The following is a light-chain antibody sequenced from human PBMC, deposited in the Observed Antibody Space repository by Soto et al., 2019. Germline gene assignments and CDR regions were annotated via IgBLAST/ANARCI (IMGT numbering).Light chain of an antibody. CDR1: SSDVGGYNL. J-gene: IGLJ1*01. Sequence: QSALTQPASVSGSPGQSITISCTGTSSDVGGYNLVSWYQQYPDKAPKLMIFDVNTRPSGVSHRFSGSKSGNTASLTISGRQAEDEADYYCSSYKSSSTLPYVFGTGTKLTVL. CDR3: SSYKSSSTLPYV. V-gene: IGLV2-14*01. CDR2: DVN.